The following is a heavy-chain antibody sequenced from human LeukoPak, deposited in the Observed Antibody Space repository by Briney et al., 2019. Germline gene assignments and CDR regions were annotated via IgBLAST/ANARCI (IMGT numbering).Heavy chain of an antibody. Sequence: SETLSLTCAVYGGSFSGYYWSWIRQPPGKGVEWIGEINHSGSTNYNPSLKSRVTISVDTSKNQFSLKLSSVTAADTAVYYCAIWFGEPYYYYYYMDVWGKGTTVTVSS. V-gene: IGHV4-34*01. CDR2: INHSGST. J-gene: IGHJ6*03. CDR3: AIWFGEPYYYYYYMDV. D-gene: IGHD3-10*01. CDR1: GGSFSGYY.